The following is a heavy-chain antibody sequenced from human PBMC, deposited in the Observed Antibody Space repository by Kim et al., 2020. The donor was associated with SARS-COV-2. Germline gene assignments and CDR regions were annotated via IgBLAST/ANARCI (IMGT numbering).Heavy chain of an antibody. J-gene: IGHJ4*02. Sequence: ASVKVSCKASGYTFTNYGISWVRQAPGQGLEWMGWISAYNGNKNYAEHLQGRVTMTTDTSTSTAYMELRSLTSDDTAMYYCARDQEKVTMVRGINLFDSWGQGSLVSVSS. V-gene: IGHV1-18*01. CDR2: ISAYNGNK. D-gene: IGHD3-10*01. CDR3: ARDQEKVTMVRGINLFDS. CDR1: GYTFTNYG.